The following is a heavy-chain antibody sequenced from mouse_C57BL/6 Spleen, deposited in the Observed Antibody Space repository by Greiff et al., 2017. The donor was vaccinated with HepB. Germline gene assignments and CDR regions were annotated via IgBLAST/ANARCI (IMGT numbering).Heavy chain of an antibody. Sequence: VQLQQSGAELVRPGTSVKMSCKASGYTFTNYWIGWAKQRPGHGLEWIGDIYPGGGYTNYNEKFKGKATFTADTSSNTAYMQLSSLTTEDSAIYYCARGDYPFDYWGQGTTLTVSS. J-gene: IGHJ2*01. CDR3: ARGDYPFDY. D-gene: IGHD2-4*01. CDR2: IYPGGGYT. V-gene: IGHV1-63*01. CDR1: GYTFTNYW.